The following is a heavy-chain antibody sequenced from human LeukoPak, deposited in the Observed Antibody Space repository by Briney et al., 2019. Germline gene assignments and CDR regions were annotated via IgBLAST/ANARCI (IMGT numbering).Heavy chain of an antibody. J-gene: IGHJ6*04. CDR2: ISYDGSNK. CDR3: AREPYIAAAGTDYYYGMDV. Sequence: GGSLRLSCAASGFTFSSYAMHWVRQALGKGLEWVAVISYDGSNKYYADSVKGRFTISRDNSKNTLYLQMNSLRAEDTAVYYCAREPYIAAAGTDYYYGMDVWGKGTTVTVPS. D-gene: IGHD6-13*01. CDR1: GFTFSSYA. V-gene: IGHV3-30*04.